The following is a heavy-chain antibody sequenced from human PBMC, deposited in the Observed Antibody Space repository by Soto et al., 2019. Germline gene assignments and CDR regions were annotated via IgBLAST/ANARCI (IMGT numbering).Heavy chain of an antibody. CDR1: GYTFNSYG. CDR2: ISAYNGNT. J-gene: IGHJ4*02. D-gene: IGHD3-3*01. CDR3: AGYFWSGHLPFYFDQ. Sequence: QVLLVQSGAEVKKPGASVKVSCKASGYTFNSYGVSWVRQAPGQGLEWMGWISAYNGNTKYSQNLQGRVTMTIDTTTCSAYLELRSLRSDDTVIYYRAGYFWSGHLPFYFDQWGQGTLVTVSS. V-gene: IGHV1-18*01.